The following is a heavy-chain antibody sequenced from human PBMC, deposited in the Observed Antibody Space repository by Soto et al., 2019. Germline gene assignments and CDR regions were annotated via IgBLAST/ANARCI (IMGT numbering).Heavy chain of an antibody. D-gene: IGHD2-21*02. V-gene: IGHV4-30-4*01. CDR1: GGSISSGVYY. Sequence: QVQLQESGPGLVKPSQTLSLTCTVSGGSISSGVYYWSWIRQPPGKGLEWIGYIYYSGSTYYNPSLKSRVTISVDTSKNQFSLKLSSVTAADTAVYDCAISGGNFVYFDYWGQGTLVTVSS. CDR2: IYYSGST. J-gene: IGHJ4*02. CDR3: AISGGNFVYFDY.